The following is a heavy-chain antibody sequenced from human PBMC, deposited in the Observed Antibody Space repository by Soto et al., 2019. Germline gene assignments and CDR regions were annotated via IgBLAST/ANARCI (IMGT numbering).Heavy chain of an antibody. CDR3: ALDLGHTLGSFLY. CDR2: ISYDGSNK. Sequence: GGTLRLSCAASRFTLSNYAMNCVRQAPGKGLEWVAVISYDGSNKYYADSVKGRITISRDNSRNTLYLQMNNLRAEDTAMYYSALDLGHTLGSFLYRGQ. CDR1: RFTLSNYA. D-gene: IGHD2-15*01. V-gene: IGHV3-30-3*01. J-gene: IGHJ4*02.